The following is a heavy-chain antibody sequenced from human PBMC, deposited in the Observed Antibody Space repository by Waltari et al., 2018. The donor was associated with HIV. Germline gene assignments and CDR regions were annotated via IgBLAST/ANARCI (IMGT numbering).Heavy chain of an antibody. D-gene: IGHD6-19*01. J-gene: IGHJ4*02. CDR2: IEKGGSGK. V-gene: IGHV3-7*01. CDR1: GFAFSTFS. CDR3: ARWGTVAPWEY. Sequence: EVQLVESGGGLVQPGGSLRLSCVASGFAFSTFSMSWVRLAPGKGLGWVDNIEKGGSGKSFVDSVKGRFTISRDNTKNSVFLQMNNLRAEDTAVYYCARWGTVAPWEYWGQGTRVTVSS.